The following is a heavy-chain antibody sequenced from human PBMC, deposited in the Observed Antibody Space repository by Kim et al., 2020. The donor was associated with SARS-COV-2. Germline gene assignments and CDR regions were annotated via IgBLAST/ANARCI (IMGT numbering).Heavy chain of an antibody. CDR1: GYSFTSYW. J-gene: IGHJ3*02. CDR2: IYPGDSDT. Sequence: GESLKISCKGSGYSFTSYWIGWVRQMPGKGLEWMGIIYPGDSDTRYSPSFQGQVTISADKSISTAYLQWSSLKASDTAMYYCASSPDKYPKTGTNEGAFDIWGQGTMVTVSS. V-gene: IGHV5-51*01. D-gene: IGHD1-1*01. CDR3: ASSPDKYPKTGTNEGAFDI.